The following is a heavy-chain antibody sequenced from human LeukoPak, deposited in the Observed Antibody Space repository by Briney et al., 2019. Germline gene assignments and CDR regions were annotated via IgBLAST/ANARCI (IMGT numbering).Heavy chain of an antibody. CDR2: IIPIFGTA. Sequence: GASVKVSCKASGGTFSSYAISWVRQAPGQGLEWMGGIIPIFGTANYAQKFQGRVTITADKSTSTAYMELSSLRSEDTAVYYCARGMYYYGSGSYYTVHYYYYYMDVWGKGTTVTISS. J-gene: IGHJ6*03. D-gene: IGHD3-10*01. CDR1: GGTFSSYA. V-gene: IGHV1-69*06. CDR3: ARGMYYYGSGSYYTVHYYYYYMDV.